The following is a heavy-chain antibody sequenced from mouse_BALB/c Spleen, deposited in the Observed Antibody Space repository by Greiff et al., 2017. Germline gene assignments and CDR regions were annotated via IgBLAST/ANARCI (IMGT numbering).Heavy chain of an antibody. D-gene: IGHD4-1*01. CDR3: ARGSTGDAMDY. CDR1: GFTFSDYC. CDR2: ISTGGSYT. Sequence: EVQVVQSGAGLVKPGASVKLSCAASGFTFSDYCMYWVRQTPGHGLEWVATISTGGSYTYYPDNVKGRFTISRDNTKNNLYLQMSSLKSEDSAMYYCARGSTGDAMDYWGQGTSVTVSS. J-gene: IGHJ4*01. V-gene: IGHV5-4*02.